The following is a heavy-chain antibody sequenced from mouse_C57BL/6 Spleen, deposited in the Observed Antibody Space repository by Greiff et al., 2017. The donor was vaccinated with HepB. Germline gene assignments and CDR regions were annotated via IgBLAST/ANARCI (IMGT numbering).Heavy chain of an antibody. Sequence: LVESGPELVKPGASVKISCKASGYAFSSSWMNWVKQRPGKGLEWIGRIYPGDGDTNYNGKFKGKATLTADKSSSTAYMQLSSLTSEDSAVYFCARGRTNWDGVRAMDYWGQGTSVTVSS. CDR2: IYPGDGDT. J-gene: IGHJ4*01. CDR3: ARGRTNWDGVRAMDY. D-gene: IGHD4-1*01. V-gene: IGHV1-82*01. CDR1: GYAFSSSW.